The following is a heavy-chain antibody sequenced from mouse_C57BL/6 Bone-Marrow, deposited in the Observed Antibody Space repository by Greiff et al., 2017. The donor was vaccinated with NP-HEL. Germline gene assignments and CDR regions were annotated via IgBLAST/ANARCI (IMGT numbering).Heavy chain of an antibody. CDR3: ARYYGSSLYAMDY. CDR2: ISSGSSTI. D-gene: IGHD1-1*01. CDR1: GFTFSDYG. V-gene: IGHV5-17*01. Sequence: DVQLVESGGGLVKPGGSLKLSCAASGFTFSDYGMHCVRQAPEKGLEWVAYISSGSSTIYYADTVKGRFTISRDNAKNTLFLQMTSLRSEDTAMYYCARYYGSSLYAMDYWGQGTSVTVSS. J-gene: IGHJ4*01.